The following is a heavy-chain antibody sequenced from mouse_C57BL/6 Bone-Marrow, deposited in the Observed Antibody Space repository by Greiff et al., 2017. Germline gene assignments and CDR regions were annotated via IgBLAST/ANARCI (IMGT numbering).Heavy chain of an antibody. CDR3: ARFVLWYFDV. V-gene: IGHV1-69*01. CDR1: GYTFTSYW. J-gene: IGHJ1*03. CDR2: IDPSDSYT. Sequence: QVQLQQPGAELVMPGASVKLSCKASGYTFTSYWMHWVKQRPGQGLEWIGEIDPSDSYTNYTQKFKGKSTLTVDKSSSTDYMQLSSLTSEDSAVYYCARFVLWYFDVWGTGTTVTVSS.